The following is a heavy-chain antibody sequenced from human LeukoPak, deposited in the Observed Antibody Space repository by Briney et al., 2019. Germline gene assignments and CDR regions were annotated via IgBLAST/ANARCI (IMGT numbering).Heavy chain of an antibody. CDR1: GYSISSGYY. D-gene: IGHD6-13*01. J-gene: IGHJ4*02. Sequence: SETLSLTCTVSGYSISSGYYWGWIRQPPGKGLEWIGSIYHSGSTYYNPSLKSRVTISVDTSKNQFSLKLSSVTAADTAVYYCARDSSSWYSNPYFDYWGQGTLVTVSS. CDR2: IYHSGST. CDR3: ARDSSSWYSNPYFDY. V-gene: IGHV4-38-2*02.